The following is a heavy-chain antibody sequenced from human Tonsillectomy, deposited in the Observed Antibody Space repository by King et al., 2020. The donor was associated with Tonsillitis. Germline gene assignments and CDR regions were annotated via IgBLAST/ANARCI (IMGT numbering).Heavy chain of an antibody. CDR3: ARGLNPARYYDFWSGYSVMAY. D-gene: IGHD3-3*01. CDR1: GFTFSSYD. V-gene: IGHV3-13*04. CDR2: IGGAGDT. J-gene: IGHJ4*02. Sequence: VQLVESGGGLIQPGGSLRLSCAASGFTFSSYDMHWVRQATGKGLEWVSTIGGAGDTYYPGAVKGRFTISRETAQNSLYLQMNSLRAGDTAVYYCARGLNPARYYDFWSGYSVMAYWGQGTLVTVSS.